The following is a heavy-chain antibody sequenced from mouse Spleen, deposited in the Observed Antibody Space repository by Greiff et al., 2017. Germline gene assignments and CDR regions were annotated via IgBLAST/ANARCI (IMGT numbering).Heavy chain of an antibody. CDR1: GFTFSSYY. D-gene: IGHD2-1*01. V-gene: IGHV5-9*04. CDR2: ISSGGGST. J-gene: IGHJ2*01. Sequence: EVKVVESGGGLVKLGGSLKLSCAASGFTFSSYYMSWVRQTPEKRLEWVATISSGGGSTYYPDSVKGRFTISRDNAKNTLYLQMSSLNSEDTAVYYCARGYYGNYFDYWGQGTTLTVSS. CDR3: ARGYYGNYFDY.